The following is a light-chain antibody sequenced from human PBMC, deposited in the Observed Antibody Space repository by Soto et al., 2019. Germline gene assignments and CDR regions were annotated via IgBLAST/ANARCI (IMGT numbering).Light chain of an antibody. V-gene: IGKV3-11*01. CDR1: QSVRSY. J-gene: IGKJ5*01. CDR2: DVS. Sequence: EVVLTQSPATLSLSPWERATLSCRASQSVRSYLAWYQQKPGQAPRLLIYDVSNRAADIPARFSGSGSETDFTLTISSLEPEDFAVYYCQQRYSWPPITFGQGTRLEFK. CDR3: QQRYSWPPIT.